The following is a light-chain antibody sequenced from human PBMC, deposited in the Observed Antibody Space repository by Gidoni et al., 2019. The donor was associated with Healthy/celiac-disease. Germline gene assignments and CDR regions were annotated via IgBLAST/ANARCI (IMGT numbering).Light chain of an antibody. J-gene: IGLJ2*01. CDR3: AAWDDSLNGVV. V-gene: IGLV1-44*01. CDR2: STY. CDR1: NSNIGSNS. Sequence: QSVLPQPPSASGTPGQRVTISCSGSNSNIGSNSVNWYQQLPGTAPKFLVYSTYPRPSGVPARFSGSKSGTSASLAISGLQSEDAADYYCAAWDDSLNGVVFGGGTKLTVL.